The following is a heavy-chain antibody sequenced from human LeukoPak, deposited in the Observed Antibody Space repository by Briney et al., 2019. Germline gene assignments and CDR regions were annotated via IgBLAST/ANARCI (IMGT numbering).Heavy chain of an antibody. CDR1: GFTLSSYA. CDR2: ISYDGSNK. V-gene: IGHV3-30*04. Sequence: GGSLRLSCAASGFTLSSYAMHWVRQAPGKGLEWVAVISYDGSNKYYADSVKGRFTISRDNSKNTLYLQMNSLRAEDTAVYYCARDIAAAGTRFDIWGQGTMVTVSS. J-gene: IGHJ3*02. D-gene: IGHD6-13*01. CDR3: ARDIAAAGTRFDI.